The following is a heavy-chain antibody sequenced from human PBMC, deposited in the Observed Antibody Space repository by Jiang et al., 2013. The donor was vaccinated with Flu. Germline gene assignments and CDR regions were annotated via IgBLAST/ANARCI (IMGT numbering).Heavy chain of an antibody. Sequence: SGAEVKKAGASVRLSCKAPGFTFTSYAIHWVRQAPGQRLEWLGWINAGNGYTIYSEKFQDRVTFTRDTSASTAYMEMSSLRSADTAIYYCARWSADSRVVVAAGFFDFWGQGALVTVSS. CDR3: ARWSADSRVVVAAGFFDF. J-gene: IGHJ4*02. V-gene: IGHV1-3*01. CDR1: GFTFTSYA. CDR2: INAGNGYT. D-gene: IGHD2-15*01.